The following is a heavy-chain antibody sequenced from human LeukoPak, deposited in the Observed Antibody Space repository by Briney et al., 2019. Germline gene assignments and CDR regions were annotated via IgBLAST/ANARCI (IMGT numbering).Heavy chain of an antibody. CDR2: INPNSGGT. CDR3: ARLKNLRYNWNGLGY. Sequence: ASVKVSCKASGYPFTGYYMHWVRQAPGQGLEWMGWINPNSGGTNYAQKFQGRVTMTRDTSISTAYMELSRLRSDDTAVYYCARLKNLRYNWNGLGYWGQGTLVTVSS. CDR1: GYPFTGYY. J-gene: IGHJ4*02. V-gene: IGHV1-2*02. D-gene: IGHD1-1*01.